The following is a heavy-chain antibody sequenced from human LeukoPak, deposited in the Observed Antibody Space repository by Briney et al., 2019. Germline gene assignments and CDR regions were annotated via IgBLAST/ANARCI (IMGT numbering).Heavy chain of an antibody. Sequence: GGSLRLSCAASGFTFSSYAMHWVRQAPGKGLEWVAVISYDGSNKYYADSVKGRFTISRDNSKNTLYLQMNSLRAEDTAVYYCARAPETTVTTYFDYWGQGTLVTVSS. CDR2: ISYDGSNK. D-gene: IGHD4-17*01. CDR3: ARAPETTVTTYFDY. J-gene: IGHJ4*02. CDR1: GFTFSSYA. V-gene: IGHV3-30-3*01.